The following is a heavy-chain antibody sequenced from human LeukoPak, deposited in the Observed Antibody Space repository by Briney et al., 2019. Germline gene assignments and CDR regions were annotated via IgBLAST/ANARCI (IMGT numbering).Heavy chain of an antibody. J-gene: IGHJ4*02. V-gene: IGHV4-61*05. CDR3: ARDGIVGATTRDY. D-gene: IGHD1-26*01. Sequence: PSETLSLTCTVSGGSISSSSYYWGWIRQPPGKGLEWIGYIYYSGSTNYNPSLKSRVTISVDKSKNQFSLRLSSVTAADTAVYYCARDGIVGATTRDYWGQGTLVTVSS. CDR1: GGSISSSSYY. CDR2: IYYSGST.